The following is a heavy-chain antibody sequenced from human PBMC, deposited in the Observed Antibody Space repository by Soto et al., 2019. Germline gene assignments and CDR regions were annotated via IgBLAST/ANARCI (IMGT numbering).Heavy chain of an antibody. CDR1: GVTFSSDA. J-gene: IGHJ4*02. CDR3: AKENVFGIAAAGKGGY. Sequence: PGGSLRLSCAASGVTFSSDAMSWVRQAPGKGLEWVSAISGSGGSTYYADSVKGRFTISRDNSKNTLYLQMNSLRAEDTAVYYCAKENVFGIAAAGKGGYWGQGTLVTVSS. V-gene: IGHV3-23*01. CDR2: ISGSGGST. D-gene: IGHD6-13*01.